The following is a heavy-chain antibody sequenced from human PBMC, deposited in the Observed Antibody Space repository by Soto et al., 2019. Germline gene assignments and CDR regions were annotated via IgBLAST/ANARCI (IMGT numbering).Heavy chain of an antibody. J-gene: IGHJ4*02. CDR2: IHNSGYT. V-gene: IGHV4-59*01. CDR3: ARGETAMLLTYFDY. CDR1: GDPMGSYC. Sequence: SETLSLTCNVSGDPMGSYCWSWIRQPPGKGLEWVGHIHNSGYTNHNPSLKSRVTISVDKSKNQFSLHLNSVTAADTAVYYCARGETAMLLTYFDYWGQGILVTVSS. D-gene: IGHD5-18*01.